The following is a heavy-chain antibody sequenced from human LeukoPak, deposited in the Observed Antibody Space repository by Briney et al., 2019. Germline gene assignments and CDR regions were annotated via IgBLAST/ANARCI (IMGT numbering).Heavy chain of an antibody. J-gene: IGHJ4*01. Sequence: SETLSLTCTVSAASISSTYHYWCWIRHSAGGGLEWIGNIYYAGNTYYNSSLKSRLTMSVDTSKNQFSLRLSSVTAADTAVYYSARSPCDFWSNTCATFDYWGHGTLVTVSS. V-gene: IGHV4-39*01. CDR3: ARSPCDFWSNTCATFDY. D-gene: IGHD3-3*01. CDR2: IYYAGNT. CDR1: AASISSTYHY.